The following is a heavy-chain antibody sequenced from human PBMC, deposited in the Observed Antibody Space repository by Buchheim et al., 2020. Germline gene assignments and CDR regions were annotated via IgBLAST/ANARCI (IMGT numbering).Heavy chain of an antibody. V-gene: IGHV3-74*01. CDR2: INSDGSSI. CDR1: GFTFRSYW. CDR3: ARDLTVGTTAYNWFDP. J-gene: IGHJ5*02. D-gene: IGHD2-21*02. Sequence: EVQLVESGGGLVQPGGSLRLSCAASGFTFRSYWMHWVRQAPGKGLVWVSRINSDGSSINYADSVRGRFTISRDNPKKTLYLQMNSLRAEDMAVYYCARDLTVGTTAYNWFDPWGQGTL.